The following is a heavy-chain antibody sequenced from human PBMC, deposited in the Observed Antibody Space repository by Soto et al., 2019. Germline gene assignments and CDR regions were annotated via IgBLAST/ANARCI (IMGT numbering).Heavy chain of an antibody. CDR1: GGSISSYY. J-gene: IGHJ5*02. CDR3: ARTSNYYDSSGYYSDWFDP. D-gene: IGHD3-22*01. V-gene: IGHV4-59*01. Sequence: SETLSLTCTVSGGSISSYYWSWIRQPPGKGLEWIGYIYYSGSTNYNPSLKSRVTISVDTSKNQFSLKLSSVTAADTAVYYCARTSNYYDSSGYYSDWFDPWGQGTLVTVSS. CDR2: IYYSGST.